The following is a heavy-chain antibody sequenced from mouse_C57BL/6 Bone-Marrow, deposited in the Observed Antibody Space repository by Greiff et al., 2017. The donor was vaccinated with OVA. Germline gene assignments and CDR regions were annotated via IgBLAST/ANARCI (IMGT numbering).Heavy chain of an antibody. CDR1: GFTFSSYA. Sequence: EVMLVESGGGLVKPGGSLKLSCAASGFTFSSYAMSWVRQTPEKRLEWVATISAGGSYTYYPDNVKGRFTISRDNAKNNLYLQMSHLKSEDTAMYYCARAPYDYGVNWYFDVWGTGTTVTVSS. CDR3: ARAPYDYGVNWYFDV. CDR2: ISAGGSYT. D-gene: IGHD2-4*01. V-gene: IGHV5-4*03. J-gene: IGHJ1*03.